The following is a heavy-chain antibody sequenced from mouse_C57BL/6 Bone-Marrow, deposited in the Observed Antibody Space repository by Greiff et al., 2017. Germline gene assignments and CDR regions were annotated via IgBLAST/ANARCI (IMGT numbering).Heavy chain of an antibody. V-gene: IGHV1-50*01. J-gene: IGHJ2*01. D-gene: IGHD2-4*01. Sequence: VQLQQPGAELVKPGASVKLSCKASGYTFTSYWMQWVKQRPGQGLEWIGEIDPSDSYTNYNQKFKGKATLTVDTSSSTAYMQLSRLTSEDSAVYYCASDDYDWLDYWGQGTTLTVSS. CDR3: ASDDYDWLDY. CDR2: IDPSDSYT. CDR1: GYTFTSYW.